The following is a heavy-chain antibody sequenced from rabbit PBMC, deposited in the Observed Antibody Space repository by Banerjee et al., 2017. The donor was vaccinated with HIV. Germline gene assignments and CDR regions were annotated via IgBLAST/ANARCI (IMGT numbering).Heavy chain of an antibody. CDR2: IGTAEGST. CDR1: GFSFSSSDY. Sequence: QQQLVESGGGLVKPGASLTLTCKASGFSFSSSDYICWVRQAPGKGLEWIGIIGTAEGSTYYASWVNGRFTISSDNAQNTVFLQMTSLTAADTATYFCVRDLDGVIGWNFGWWGPGTLVTVS. D-gene: IGHD1-1*01. J-gene: IGHJ4*01. V-gene: IGHV1S43*01. CDR3: VRDLDGVIGWNFGW.